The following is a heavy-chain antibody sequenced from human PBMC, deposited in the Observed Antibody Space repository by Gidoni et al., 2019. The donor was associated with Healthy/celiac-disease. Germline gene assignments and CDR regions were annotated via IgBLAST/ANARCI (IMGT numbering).Heavy chain of an antibody. D-gene: IGHD3-10*01. CDR1: GFTFSSYW. J-gene: IGHJ5*02. Sequence: EVQLVESGGGLVQPGGSLRLSCAASGFTFSSYWMHWVRQAPGKGLVWVSRINSDGSSTSYADSVKGRFTSSRDNAKNTLYLQMNSLRAEDTAVYYCARDRQYGSGSYPLNWFDPWGQGTLVTVSS. V-gene: IGHV3-74*01. CDR3: ARDRQYGSGSYPLNWFDP. CDR2: INSDGSST.